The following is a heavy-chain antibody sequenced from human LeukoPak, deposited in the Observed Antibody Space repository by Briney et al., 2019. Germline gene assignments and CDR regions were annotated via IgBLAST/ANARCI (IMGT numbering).Heavy chain of an antibody. CDR1: GFTVSTNY. V-gene: IGHV3-66*01. D-gene: IGHD4-17*01. CDR2: IYSGGGT. CDR3: ARGFRSVTTWGYFDS. J-gene: IGHJ4*02. Sequence: GGSLRLSCAASGFTVSTNYMSWVRQAPGKGLEWVSLIYSGGGTYYADSVKGRFTISRDNSRNTLSLQMSSLRVDDTAVYYCARGFRSVTTWGYFDSCGQGALVTASS.